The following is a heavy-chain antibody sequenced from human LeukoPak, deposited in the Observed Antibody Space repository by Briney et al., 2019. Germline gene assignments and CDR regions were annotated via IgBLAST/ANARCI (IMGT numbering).Heavy chain of an antibody. D-gene: IGHD6-19*01. CDR3: ARDGVAAVAGTRPIYYYYYMDV. CDR1: GYTFTGYY. V-gene: IGHV1-2*02. Sequence: ASVKVSCKASGYTFTGYYMHWVRQAPGQGLEWMGWINPNSGGTNYAQKFQGRVTMTRDTSISTAYMELSRLRSDDMAVYYCARDGVAAVAGTRPIYYYYYMDVWGKGTTVTVSS. J-gene: IGHJ6*03. CDR2: INPNSGGT.